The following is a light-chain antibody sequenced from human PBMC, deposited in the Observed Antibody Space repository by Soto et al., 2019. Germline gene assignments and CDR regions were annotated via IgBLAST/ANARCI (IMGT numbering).Light chain of an antibody. CDR2: GAL. Sequence: EVVLTQSPGTLSLSPGEGATLSCRASQSVVTSYLAWYQQRDGQSPRLLIYGALYRAPGIPDRFSGSGSGTDFTLSNSRLDPEDFAVYYCQYYDESMWTFGQGTKVDIK. CDR1: QSVVTSY. J-gene: IGKJ1*01. V-gene: IGKV3-20*01. CDR3: QYYDESMWT.